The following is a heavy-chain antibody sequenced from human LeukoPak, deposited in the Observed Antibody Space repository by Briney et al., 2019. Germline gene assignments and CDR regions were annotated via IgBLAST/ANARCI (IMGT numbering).Heavy chain of an antibody. CDR1: GYTFTGYY. CDR3: ARYFYGSGWDSNWFDP. Sequence: ASVKVSCKASGYTFTGYYMHWVRQAPGQGLEWMGWINPNSGGTNYAQKFQGRVTMTRDTSISTAYMELSRLRSDDTAAYYCARYFYGSGWDSNWFDPWGQGTLVTVSS. J-gene: IGHJ5*02. D-gene: IGHD6-19*01. CDR2: INPNSGGT. V-gene: IGHV1-2*02.